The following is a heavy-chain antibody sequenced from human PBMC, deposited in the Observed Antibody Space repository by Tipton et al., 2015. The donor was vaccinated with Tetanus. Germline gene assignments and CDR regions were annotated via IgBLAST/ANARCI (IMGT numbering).Heavy chain of an antibody. V-gene: IGHV4-39*02. Sequence: TLSLTCTVSGVSISNSSHYWGWIRQSPGKGLEWIGSFYYGGSTYYNPSLESRVTISVDTSKNEFSLKLTSVTAADTSLYFCARDIYFNTRAFDIWGQGTMVTVSS. J-gene: IGHJ3*02. CDR3: ARDIYFNTRAFDI. CDR2: FYYGGST. D-gene: IGHD2-2*01. CDR1: GVSISNSSHY.